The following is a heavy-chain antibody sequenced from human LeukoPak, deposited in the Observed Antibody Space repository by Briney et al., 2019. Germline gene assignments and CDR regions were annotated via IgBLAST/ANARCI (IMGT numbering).Heavy chain of an antibody. CDR3: ARIAVPYYYDSSGYSSYFQH. CDR1: GGSISSGGYS. CDR2: IYYSGST. V-gene: IGHV4-31*11. D-gene: IGHD3-22*01. J-gene: IGHJ1*01. Sequence: PSQTLSLTCAVSGGSISSGGYSWSWIRQPPGKGLEWIGYIYYSGSTYYNPSLKSRVTISVDTSKNQFSLKLSSVTAADTAVYYCARIAVPYYYDSSGYSSYFQHWGQGTLVTVSS.